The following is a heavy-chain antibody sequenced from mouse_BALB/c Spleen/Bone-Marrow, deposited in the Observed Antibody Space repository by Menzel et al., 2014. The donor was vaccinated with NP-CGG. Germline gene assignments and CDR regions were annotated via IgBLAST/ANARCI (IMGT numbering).Heavy chain of an antibody. D-gene: IGHD2-14*01. J-gene: IGHJ1*01. CDR2: IYPGGGYT. Sequence: QVQLQQSGAELVRPGTSVKISCKASGYTFTNYWLGWVKRRPGHGLEWIGDIYPGGGYTNYNEKSKGKATLTADTSSSTAYMQLSSLTSEDSAVYFCAREVRRYFDVWGAGTTVTVSS. CDR1: GYTFTNYW. V-gene: IGHV1-63*02. CDR3: AREVRRYFDV.